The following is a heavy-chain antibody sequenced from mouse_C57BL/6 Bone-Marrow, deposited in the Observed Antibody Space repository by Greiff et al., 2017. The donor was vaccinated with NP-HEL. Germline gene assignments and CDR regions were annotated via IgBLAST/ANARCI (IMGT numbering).Heavy chain of an antibody. D-gene: IGHD1-1*01. Sequence: VKLMESGAELVKPGASVKLSCKASGYTFTEYTIHWVKQRSGQGLEWIGRFYPGSGSIKYNEKFKDKATLTADKSSSTVYMDLSRLTSEDSAVYFCARHGDYFGSSYGYFDVWGTGTTVTVSS. CDR3: ARHGDYFGSSYGYFDV. J-gene: IGHJ1*03. CDR2: FYPGSGSI. V-gene: IGHV1-62-2*01. CDR1: GYTFTEYT.